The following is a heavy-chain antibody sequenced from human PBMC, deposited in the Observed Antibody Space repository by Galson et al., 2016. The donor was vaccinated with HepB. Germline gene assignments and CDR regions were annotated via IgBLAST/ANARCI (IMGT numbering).Heavy chain of an antibody. Sequence: SLRLSCAASGFRFSSYSMNWVRQAPGKGLEWISYISTSSETISYADSVKGRFTISRDNARNSVSLLMNSLRAEDTALYYCAKDTNLYYGSGSYPLFQNWGQGTLVTVSS. CDR1: GFRFSSYS. V-gene: IGHV3-48*04. CDR3: AKDTNLYYGSGSYPLFQN. D-gene: IGHD3-10*01. J-gene: IGHJ4*02. CDR2: ISTSSETI.